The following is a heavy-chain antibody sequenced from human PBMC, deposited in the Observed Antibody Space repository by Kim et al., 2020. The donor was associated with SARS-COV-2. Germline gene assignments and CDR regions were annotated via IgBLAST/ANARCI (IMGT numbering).Heavy chain of an antibody. J-gene: IGHJ4*02. D-gene: IGHD5-18*01. Sequence: PSLKSRVTIAVDTAKNQFSLKLSSGTAADTAVYYCATLVRGYSYGIDDWGQGTLVTVSS. CDR3: ATLVRGYSYGIDD. V-gene: IGHV4-39*01.